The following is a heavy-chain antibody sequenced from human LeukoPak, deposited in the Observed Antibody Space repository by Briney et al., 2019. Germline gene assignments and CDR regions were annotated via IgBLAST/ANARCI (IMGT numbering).Heavy chain of an antibody. J-gene: IGHJ5*02. CDR1: GGSIRSTSHY. V-gene: IGHV4-39*01. Sequence: SETLSLTCTVSGGSIRSTSHYWAWIRQPPGKRLEWIGSIYYSGSTYYSPSLKSRVTISVVTSKNQFSLSLSSVTAADTAVYYCARQGYDMSWFDPWGQGTLVTVSS. CDR2: IYYSGST. D-gene: IGHD3-9*01. CDR3: ARQGYDMSWFDP.